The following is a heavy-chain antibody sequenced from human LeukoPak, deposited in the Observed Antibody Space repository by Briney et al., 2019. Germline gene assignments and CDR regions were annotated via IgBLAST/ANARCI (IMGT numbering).Heavy chain of an antibody. V-gene: IGHV3-21*01. CDR3: ARDRVGASDY. Sequence: SGGSLRLSCAASGFTLSSYSMNWVRQAPGKGLEWVSSISSSSSYIYYADSVKGRFTISRDNAKNSLYLQMNSLRAEDTAVYYCARDRVGASDYWGQGTLVTVSS. D-gene: IGHD1-26*01. CDR2: ISSSSSYI. CDR1: GFTLSSYS. J-gene: IGHJ4*02.